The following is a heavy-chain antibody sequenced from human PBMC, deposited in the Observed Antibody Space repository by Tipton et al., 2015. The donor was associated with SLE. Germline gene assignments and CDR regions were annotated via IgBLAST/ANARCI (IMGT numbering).Heavy chain of an antibody. V-gene: IGHV1-18*04. Sequence: QSGAEVKKPGASVKVSCKASGYTFTSYGISWVRQAPGQGFEGMGRISAYNGNTNYAQKLQGRVTMPTDTSTSTAYMELRSLRSDDTAVDYCARDSRRPVRGVLDDWGQGTLVTVSS. CDR2: ISAYNGNT. CDR1: GYTFTSYG. D-gene: IGHD3-10*01. CDR3: ARDSRRPVRGVLDD. J-gene: IGHJ4*02.